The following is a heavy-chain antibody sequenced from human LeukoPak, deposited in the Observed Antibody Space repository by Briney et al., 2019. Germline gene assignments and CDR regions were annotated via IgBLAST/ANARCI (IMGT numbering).Heavy chain of an antibody. D-gene: IGHD3-3*01. CDR1: GGSISSYY. V-gene: IGHV4-59*12. CDR3: ARGERFLNNPPHNWFDP. J-gene: IGHJ5*02. Sequence: SETLSLTCTVSGGSISSYYWNWIRQPPGRGLEWIGYIYYSGSTNYNPSLKSRVTISVDTSKNQFSLKLSSVTAADTAVYYCARGERFLNNPPHNWFDPWGQGTLVTVSS. CDR2: IYYSGST.